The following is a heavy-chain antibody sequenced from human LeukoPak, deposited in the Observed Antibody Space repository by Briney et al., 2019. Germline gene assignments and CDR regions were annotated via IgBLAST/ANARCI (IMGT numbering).Heavy chain of an antibody. J-gene: IGHJ5*02. D-gene: IGHD3-3*01. CDR1: GASISSGSYY. CDR2: VYTSGST. Sequence: SETLSLTCTVSGASISSGSYYWSWIRQPAGKGLEWIGRVYTSGSTNYNPSLKSRVTISIDTSKNQFSLKLSSVTAADTAVYYCARGRVTIFGVIDEGFDPWGQGTLVTVSS. V-gene: IGHV4-61*02. CDR3: ARGRVTIFGVIDEGFDP.